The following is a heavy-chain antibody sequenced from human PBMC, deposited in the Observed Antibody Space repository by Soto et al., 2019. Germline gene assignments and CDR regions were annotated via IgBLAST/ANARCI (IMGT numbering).Heavy chain of an antibody. CDR1: GFSLTTSGVG. V-gene: IGHV2-5*01. CDR2: IYWNDDK. Sequence: SGPTLVNPTQTLTLTCTFSGFSLTTSGVGVGWIHQPPGKALEWLALIYWNDDKRYSPSLRGRLTITKDTSKNQVVLAMTNMDPVDTATYYCAHHTITPATNWFDPWGLGTLVTVSS. CDR3: AHHTITPATNWFDP. D-gene: IGHD2-2*01. J-gene: IGHJ5*02.